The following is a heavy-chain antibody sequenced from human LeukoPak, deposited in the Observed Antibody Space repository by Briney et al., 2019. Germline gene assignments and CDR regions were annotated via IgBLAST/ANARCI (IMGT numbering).Heavy chain of an antibody. Sequence: ASVKVSCKASGGTLKNYAITWVRQAPGQGLEWMGWINPNSGDTNFAQKFQGRVTMTRATSISTVYMELTSLRSDDTALYYCMRGGGNSWFDYWGQGTLVSVSS. CDR2: INPNSGDT. CDR1: GGTLKNYA. J-gene: IGHJ4*02. D-gene: IGHD6-13*01. V-gene: IGHV1-2*02. CDR3: MRGGGNSWFDY.